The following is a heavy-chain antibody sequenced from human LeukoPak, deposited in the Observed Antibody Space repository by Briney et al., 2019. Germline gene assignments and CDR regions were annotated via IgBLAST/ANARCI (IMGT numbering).Heavy chain of an antibody. V-gene: IGHV3-9*01. CDR3: TKDHTVGYSSGWFGI. Sequence: PGGFLRLSCAASGFTFDDYAMHWVRQAPGKGLEWVSGISWNSGSIGYADSVKGRFTISRDNAMNSLYLQMNSLRAEDTALYYCTKDHTVGYSSGWFGIWGQGTMVTVSS. CDR1: GFTFDDYA. D-gene: IGHD6-19*01. CDR2: ISWNSGSI. J-gene: IGHJ3*02.